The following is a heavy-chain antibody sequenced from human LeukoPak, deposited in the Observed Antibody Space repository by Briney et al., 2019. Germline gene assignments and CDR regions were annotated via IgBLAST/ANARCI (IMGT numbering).Heavy chain of an antibody. D-gene: IGHD3-22*01. CDR1: GYSLSRGYY. V-gene: IGHV4-38-2*02. Sequence: PSETLSLTCTVSGYSLSRGYYWGWIRQPPGKGLEWIGSIYHSGRVYHNPSLKSTYYNPSLKSRVTMSVDTSKNQFSLMLSSVTAADTAVYYCARGLGPTDYDSSGYPYYFDYWGQGTLVTVSS. J-gene: IGHJ4*02. CDR2: IYHSGRVYHNPSLKST. CDR3: ARGLGPTDYDSSGYPYYFDY.